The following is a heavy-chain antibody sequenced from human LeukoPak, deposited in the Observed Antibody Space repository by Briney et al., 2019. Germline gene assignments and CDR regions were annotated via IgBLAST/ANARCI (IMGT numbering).Heavy chain of an antibody. CDR3: ARGATISETGYFDF. D-gene: IGHD5-24*01. J-gene: IGHJ4*03. V-gene: IGHV4-34*01. CDR2: IDHRGDT. Sequence: SETLSLTCAVYGGSFSRYYWSWIRQSPGKGLEWIAEIDHRGDTNYNPSVKSRVTISVDTSTNQFSLKVRSLSAADTAVYYCARGATISETGYFDFWGQGTPVTVSS. CDR1: GGSFSRYY.